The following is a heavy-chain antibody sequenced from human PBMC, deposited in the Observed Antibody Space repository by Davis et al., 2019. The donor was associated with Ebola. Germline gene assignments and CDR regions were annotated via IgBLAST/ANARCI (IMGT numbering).Heavy chain of an antibody. CDR1: GFTFSSYA. CDR3: ARVGDCSSTSCFLYYYYGMDV. V-gene: IGHV3-33*08. J-gene: IGHJ6*02. D-gene: IGHD2-2*01. Sequence: PGGSLRLSCAASGFTFSSYAMSWVRQAPGKGLEWVAVIWYDGSNKYYADPVKGRFTISRANSKNTLYLQMNSLRAEDTAVYYCARVGDCSSTSCFLYYYYGMDVWGQGTTVTVSS. CDR2: IWYDGSNK.